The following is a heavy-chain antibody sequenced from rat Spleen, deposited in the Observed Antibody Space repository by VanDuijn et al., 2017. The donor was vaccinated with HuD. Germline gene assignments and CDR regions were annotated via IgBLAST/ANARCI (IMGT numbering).Heavy chain of an antibody. CDR3: ARRHYGYTDYFDF. Sequence: EVQLVESGGGLVQPGRSLKLSCAASGFTFSDYGVAWVRQAPTRGLEWVATVSTRGDITYYRDSVKGRFTVSRDDAQSTLSLQMDSLRSEDTATYYCARRHYGYTDYFDFWGQGVMVTVSP. D-gene: IGHD1-9*01. CDR2: VSTRGDIT. CDR1: GFTFSDYG. V-gene: IGHV5-29*01. J-gene: IGHJ2*01.